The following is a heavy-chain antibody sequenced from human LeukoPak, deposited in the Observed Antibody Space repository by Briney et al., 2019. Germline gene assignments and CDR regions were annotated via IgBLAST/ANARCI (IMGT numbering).Heavy chain of an antibody. V-gene: IGHV1-2*06. CDR2: INPNSGGT. J-gene: IGHJ2*01. CDR1: GYTFTGYY. D-gene: IGHD3-22*01. CDR3: ARARYDSSGYYPDWYFDL. Sequence: GASVKVSCKASGYTFTGYYMHWVRQAPGQGLEWMGRINPNSGGTNYAQKFQGRVTMTRDTSISTAYMELSRLRSDDTAVYYCARARYDSSGYYPDWYFDLWGRGTLVTVSS.